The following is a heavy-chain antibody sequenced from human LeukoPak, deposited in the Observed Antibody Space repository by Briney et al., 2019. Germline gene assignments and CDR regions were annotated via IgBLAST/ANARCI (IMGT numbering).Heavy chain of an antibody. CDR2: IYYSGST. CDR3: ARYISSGSQTGFDY. J-gene: IGHJ4*02. V-gene: IGHV4-59*08. D-gene: IGHD3-22*01. Sequence: SETLSLTCTASGGSISTNYLSWIRQPPGKGLEWLGCIYYSGSTKYNPSLQSRVTMSMDTSKNQLALKLSSVTAADTAVYYCARYISSGSQTGFDYWGQGARVTVSS. CDR1: GGSISTNY.